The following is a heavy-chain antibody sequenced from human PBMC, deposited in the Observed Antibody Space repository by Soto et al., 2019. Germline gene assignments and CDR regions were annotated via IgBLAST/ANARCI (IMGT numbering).Heavy chain of an antibody. CDR3: ARGGPWGSSSSEGFDY. D-gene: IGHD6-6*01. CDR1: SGSISSSNW. J-gene: IGHJ4*02. CDR2: IYHSGST. V-gene: IGHV4-4*02. Sequence: SETLSLTCAVSSGSISSSNWWSWVRQPPGKGLEWIGEIYHSGSTNYNPSLKSRVTISVDKSKNQFSLKLSSVTAADTAVYYCARGGPWGSSSSEGFDYWGQGTLVTVSS.